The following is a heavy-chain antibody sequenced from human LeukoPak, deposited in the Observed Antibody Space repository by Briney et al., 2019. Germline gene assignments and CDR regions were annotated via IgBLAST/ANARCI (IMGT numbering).Heavy chain of an antibody. J-gene: IGHJ4*02. CDR1: GGSFSGYY. V-gene: IGHV4-34*01. CDR3: ARWSGYSTTNYFDY. D-gene: IGHD3-3*01. Sequence: SETLSLTCAVYGGSFSGYYWSWIRQPPGKGLEWIGEINHSGSTNYNPSLKSRVTISVDTSKNQFSLKLSSVTTTDTAVYYCARWSGYSTTNYFDYWGQGTLVTVSS. CDR2: INHSGST.